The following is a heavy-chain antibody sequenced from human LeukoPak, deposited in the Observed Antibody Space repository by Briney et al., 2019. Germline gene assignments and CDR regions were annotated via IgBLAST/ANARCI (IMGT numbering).Heavy chain of an antibody. CDR2: INHSGST. V-gene: IGHV4-39*07. D-gene: IGHD3-10*01. J-gene: IGHJ5*02. Sequence: PSETLSLTCTVSVGSISSSGYYWSWIRQPPGKGLEWIGEINHSGSTNYNPSLKSRVTISVDTSKNQFSLKLSSVTAADTAVYYCATGVFMVPGVSDTWGEGALVTVSS. CDR3: ATGVFMVPGVSDT. CDR1: VGSISSSGYY.